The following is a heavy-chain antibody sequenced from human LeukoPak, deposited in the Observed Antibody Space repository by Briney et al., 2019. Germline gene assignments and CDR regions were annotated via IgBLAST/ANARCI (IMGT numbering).Heavy chain of an antibody. CDR1: GFTFSHYG. CDR2: MWSDGTKK. D-gene: IGHD1-20*01. Sequence: GGSLRLSCAASGFTFSHYGMHWVRQAPGKGLEWVAVMWSDGTKKYYADSVKGRFTVSRDTSKHTLYLQMSSLRAEDTAVYFCARYNYAEGDWFDPWGQGTLVTVSS. J-gene: IGHJ5*02. V-gene: IGHV3-33*01. CDR3: ARYNYAEGDWFDP.